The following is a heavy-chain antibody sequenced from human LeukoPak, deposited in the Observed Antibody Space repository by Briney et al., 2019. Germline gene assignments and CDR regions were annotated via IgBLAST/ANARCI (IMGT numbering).Heavy chain of an antibody. Sequence: GESLKISCKASGYSFTDYWIGWVRQMPGQGLEWMAIIFPGDSDSMIKYSPSPQGHVTVSADKSITTAYLHWSSLQASDTAIYYCARHQTPGNVYYLNTEGFRFDSWGQGTLVTVSS. V-gene: IGHV5-51*01. D-gene: IGHD1-26*01. J-gene: IGHJ4*02. CDR1: GYSFTDYW. CDR3: ARHQTPGNVYYLNTEGFRFDS. CDR2: IFPGDSDSMI.